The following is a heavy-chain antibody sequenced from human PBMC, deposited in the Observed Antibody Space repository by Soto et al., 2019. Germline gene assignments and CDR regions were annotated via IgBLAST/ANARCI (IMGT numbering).Heavy chain of an antibody. Sequence: ASVKVSCKASGYTFTGYYMHWVRQAPGQGLEWMGWINPNSGGTNYAQKFQGWVTMTRDTSISTAYMELSRLRSDDTAVYYCARASRQQLVHRGMDVWGQGTTVTVSS. CDR1: GYTFTGYY. CDR2: INPNSGGT. D-gene: IGHD6-13*01. CDR3: ARASRQQLVHRGMDV. V-gene: IGHV1-2*04. J-gene: IGHJ6*02.